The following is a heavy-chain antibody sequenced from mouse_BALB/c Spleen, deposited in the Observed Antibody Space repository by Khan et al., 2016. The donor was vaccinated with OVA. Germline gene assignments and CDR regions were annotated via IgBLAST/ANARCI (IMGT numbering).Heavy chain of an antibody. D-gene: IGHD2-10*01. CDR3: ASPPYFSYTLDY. Sequence: QIQLVQSGPELKKPGETVKISCKASGYTFTNYGMNWVKQSPGKALKWMGWINTYTGEPTYADDFKGRFAFSLETSATTAYLQINNLKNEDTATCFCASPPYFSYTLDYWGQGTSVTVSS. V-gene: IGHV9-3-1*01. CDR1: GYTFTNYG. CDR2: INTYTGEP. J-gene: IGHJ4*01.